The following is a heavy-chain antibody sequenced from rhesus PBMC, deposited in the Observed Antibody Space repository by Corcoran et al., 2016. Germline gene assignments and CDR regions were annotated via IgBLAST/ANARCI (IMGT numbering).Heavy chain of an antibody. CDR3: ARDQQDYYSGSYYYFDY. J-gene: IGHJ4*01. V-gene: IGHV2-174*01. Sequence: QVTLKESGPALVKPTQTLTLTCTFFGFSLTTSGMGVGWMRPSPGTALEWLAFIYWDDDKRYSKSLKSRLTISKDTSKNQVVLTMTNMDPVDTATYYCARDQQDYYSGSYYYFDYWGQGVLVTVSS. CDR1: GFSLTTSGMG. CDR2: IYWDDDK. D-gene: IGHD3-16*01.